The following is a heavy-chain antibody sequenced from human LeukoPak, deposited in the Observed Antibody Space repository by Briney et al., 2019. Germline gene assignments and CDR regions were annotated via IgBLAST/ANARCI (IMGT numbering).Heavy chain of an antibody. J-gene: IGHJ5*02. Sequence: SETLSLTCAVYGGSFSGYNWSWIRQPPGKGLEWIGEINHSGSTNYNPSLKSRVTISVDTSKNQSSLKLSSVTAADTAVYYCARHPRYCSSTSCYRFDPWGQGTLVTVSS. CDR3: ARHPRYCSSTSCYRFDP. D-gene: IGHD2-2*02. V-gene: IGHV4-34*01. CDR2: INHSGST. CDR1: GGSFSGYN.